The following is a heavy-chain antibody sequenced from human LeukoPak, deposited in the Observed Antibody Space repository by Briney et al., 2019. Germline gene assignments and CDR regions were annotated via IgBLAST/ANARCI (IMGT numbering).Heavy chain of an antibody. CDR1: GGSISSSSYY. CDR3: ASPFTYTVEYSSSLGAFDI. J-gene: IGHJ3*02. V-gene: IGHV4-39*01. Sequence: SETLSLTCTVSGGSISSSSYYWGWIRQPPGKGLEWIGSIYYSGSTYYNPSLKSRVTISVDTSKNQFSLKLSSVTAADTAVYYCASPFTYTVEYSSSLGAFDIWGQGTMVTVSS. CDR2: IYYSGST. D-gene: IGHD6-6*01.